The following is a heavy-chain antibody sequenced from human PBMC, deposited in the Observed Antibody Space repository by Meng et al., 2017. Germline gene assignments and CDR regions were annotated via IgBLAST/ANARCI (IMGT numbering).Heavy chain of an antibody. CDR2: IIPIFGTA. D-gene: IGHD3-22*01. CDR1: GGTFSSYA. Sequence: VEVVQSGAGVKKPGPPVKVSCKASGGTFSSYAISWVRQAPGQGLEWMGGIIPIFGTANYAQKFQGRVTITADKSTSTAYMELSSLRSEDTAVYYCASTYYYDSSGYGGFGYWGQGTLVTVSS. CDR3: ASTYYYDSSGYGGFGY. V-gene: IGHV1-69*06. J-gene: IGHJ4*02.